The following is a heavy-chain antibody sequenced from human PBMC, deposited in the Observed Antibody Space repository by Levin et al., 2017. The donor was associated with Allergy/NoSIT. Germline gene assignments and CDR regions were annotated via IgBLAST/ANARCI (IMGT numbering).Heavy chain of an antibody. Sequence: GESLKISCAASGFTFSSYAMHWVRQAPGKGLEYVSAISSNGGSTYYANSVKGRFTISRDNSKNTLYLQMGSLRAEDMAVYYCARPQNGDYYSSGWYYAFDIWGQGTMVTVSS. CDR3: ARPQNGDYYSSGWYYAFDI. CDR2: ISSNGGST. V-gene: IGHV3-64*01. J-gene: IGHJ3*02. D-gene: IGHD6-19*01. CDR1: GFTFSSYA.